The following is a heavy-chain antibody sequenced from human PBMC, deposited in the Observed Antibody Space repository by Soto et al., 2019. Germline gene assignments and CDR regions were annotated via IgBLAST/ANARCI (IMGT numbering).Heavy chain of an antibody. Sequence: SETLSLTCTVSGGSISSGDYYWSWIRQPPGKGLEWIGYIYYSGSTYYNPSLKSRVPISVDTSKNQFSLKLSSVTAADTAVYYCARSTYYYGMDVWGQGTTVTVSS. J-gene: IGHJ6*02. CDR2: IYYSGST. CDR1: GGSISSGDYY. CDR3: ARSTYYYGMDV. V-gene: IGHV4-30-4*01.